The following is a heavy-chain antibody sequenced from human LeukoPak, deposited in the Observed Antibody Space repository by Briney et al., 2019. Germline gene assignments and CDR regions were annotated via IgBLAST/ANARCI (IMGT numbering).Heavy chain of an antibody. CDR1: GGSFSGYY. Sequence: SETLSLTCAVYGGSFSGYYWSWIRQPPGKGLEWIGEINHSGSTNYNPSLKSRVTISVDTSKNQFSLKLSSVTAADTAVYYCARGRYSSSWLAPYYYYYYMDVWGKGTTVTVSS. V-gene: IGHV4-34*01. CDR3: ARGRYSSSWLAPYYYYYYMDV. J-gene: IGHJ6*03. CDR2: INHSGST. D-gene: IGHD6-13*01.